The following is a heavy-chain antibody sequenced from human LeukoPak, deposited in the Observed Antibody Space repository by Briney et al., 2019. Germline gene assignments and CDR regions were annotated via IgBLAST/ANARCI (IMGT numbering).Heavy chain of an antibody. CDR1: GFTFDDYA. CDR3: AKGYCSSTSCSDYYYYYYMDV. D-gene: IGHD2-2*01. J-gene: IGHJ6*03. CDR2: ISWDGGST. V-gene: IGHV3-43D*03. Sequence: GGSLRLSCAASGFTFDDYAMDWVRQAPGRGLEWVSLISWDGGSTYYADSVKGRFTISRDNSKNSLYLQMNSLRAEDTALYYCAKGYCSSTSCSDYYYYYYMDVWGKGTTVTVSS.